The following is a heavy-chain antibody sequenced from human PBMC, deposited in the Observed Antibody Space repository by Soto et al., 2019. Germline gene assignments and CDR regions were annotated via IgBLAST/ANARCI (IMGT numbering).Heavy chain of an antibody. D-gene: IGHD3-22*01. CDR2: ISGSGGST. CDR3: AKVGPSRGVDDSSGYSDY. V-gene: IGHV3-23*01. Sequence: HPGGSLRLSCAASGFTFSSYAMSWVRQAPGKGLEWVSAISGSGGSTYYADSVKGRFTISRDNSKNTLYLQMNSLRAEDTAVYYCAKVGPSRGVDDSSGYSDYWGQGTLVTVS. J-gene: IGHJ4*02. CDR1: GFTFSSYA.